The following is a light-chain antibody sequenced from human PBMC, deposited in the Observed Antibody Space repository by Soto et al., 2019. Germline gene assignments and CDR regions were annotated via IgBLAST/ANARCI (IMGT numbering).Light chain of an antibody. CDR2: EVS. V-gene: IGLV2-14*01. Sequence: QSALTQPASVSGSPGQSITISCTGTSSDVGGYNYVSWYQQHPGKAPKLMISEVSNRPSGVSHRFSGSKSGNTASLTISGRQAEDEGDYYCSSYTSSSAPYVFGTGTKLTVL. CDR3: SSYTSSSAPYV. CDR1: SSDVGGYNY. J-gene: IGLJ1*01.